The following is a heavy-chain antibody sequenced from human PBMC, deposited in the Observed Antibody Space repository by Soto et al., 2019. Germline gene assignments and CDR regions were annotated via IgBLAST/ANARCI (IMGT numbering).Heavy chain of an antibody. D-gene: IGHD3-3*01. J-gene: IGHJ6*02. CDR2: ISGSGGST. V-gene: IGHV3-23*01. CDR1: GFTFGSYA. Sequence: GVSLRVSCAASGFTFGSYAMSWVRQAPGKWLEWVSAISGSGGSTYYADSVKGRFTISRGNSKNTLYLQMNSLRAEDTAVYYCAKDLPRGTIFGVVPKGGMDVWGHWTTVTVSS. CDR3: AKDLPRGTIFGVVPKGGMDV.